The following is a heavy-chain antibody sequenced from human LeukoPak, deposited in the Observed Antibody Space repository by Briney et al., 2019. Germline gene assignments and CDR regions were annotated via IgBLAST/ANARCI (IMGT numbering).Heavy chain of an antibody. CDR2: IESDGSSA. V-gene: IGHV3-74*01. Sequence: GGSLRLSCATSGFTFSNYWMHWVRQAPGKGLVWVSRIESDGSSADYADSVKGRFTISRDNAKNTLYLQMNSLRAEDTAIYYCAKTSRANSGYDSPFDYWGQGTLVTVSS. CDR3: AKTSRANSGYDSPFDY. CDR1: GFTFSNYW. D-gene: IGHD5-12*01. J-gene: IGHJ4*02.